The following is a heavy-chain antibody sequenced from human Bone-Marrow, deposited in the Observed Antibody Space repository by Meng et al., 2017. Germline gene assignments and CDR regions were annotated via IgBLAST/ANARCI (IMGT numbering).Heavy chain of an antibody. D-gene: IGHD3-10*01. CDR3: AKEEVPNDY. J-gene: IGHJ4*02. Sequence: GESLKISCAASGFTFSSYAMHWVRQAPGKGLEWVAVISYDGSNKYYADSVKGRFTISRDNSKNTVYLQMNSLRVEDTAVYYCAKEEVPNDYWGQGTLVTVSS. V-gene: IGHV3-30*07. CDR1: GFTFSSYA. CDR2: ISYDGSNK.